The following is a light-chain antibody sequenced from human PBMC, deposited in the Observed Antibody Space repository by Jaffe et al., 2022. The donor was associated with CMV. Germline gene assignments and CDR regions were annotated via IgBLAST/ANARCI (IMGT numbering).Light chain of an antibody. V-gene: IGLV1-51*01. CDR3: ATWESRPNSVV. J-gene: IGLJ2*01. Sequence: QSVLTQPPSVSAAPGQKVTISCSGSDSNIGTHSVSWYQQLPGTAPKLLIYENNKRPSGIPDRFSGSKSDTSATLGIIGLQTGDEADYYCATWESRPNSVVFGGGTKLTV. CDR2: ENN. CDR1: DSNIGTHS.